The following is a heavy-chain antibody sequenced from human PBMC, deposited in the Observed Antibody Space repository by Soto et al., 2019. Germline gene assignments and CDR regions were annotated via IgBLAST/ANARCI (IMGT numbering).Heavy chain of an antibody. CDR2: ISAYNGNT. CDR1: GYTFTSYG. J-gene: IGHJ5*02. CDR3: ARAPRYSRSWYVIGWFDP. D-gene: IGHD6-13*01. V-gene: IGHV1-18*01. Sequence: ASVKVSCKASGYTFTSYGISWVRQAPGQGLEWMGWISAYNGNTNYAQKLQGRVIMTTDTSTSTAYMELRSLRSDDTAVYYCARAPRYSRSWYVIGWFDPWGQGTLVTVSS.